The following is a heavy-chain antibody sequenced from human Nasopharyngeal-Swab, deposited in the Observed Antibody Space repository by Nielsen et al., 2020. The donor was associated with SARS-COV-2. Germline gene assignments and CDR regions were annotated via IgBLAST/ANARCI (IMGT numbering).Heavy chain of an antibody. CDR3: ARDGLDYDFWSAYFMDV. J-gene: IGHJ6*02. D-gene: IGHD3-3*01. Sequence: GESLKISCAASGFTVSDYYMNWVRQAPGKGLEWVSVISSGGFTSYADSVKGRFTISRDNTKNSLSLQMSSLRVEDTAVYYCARDGLDYDFWSAYFMDVWGQGTTVIVSS. CDR1: GFTVSDYY. CDR2: ISSGGFT. V-gene: IGHV3-66*01.